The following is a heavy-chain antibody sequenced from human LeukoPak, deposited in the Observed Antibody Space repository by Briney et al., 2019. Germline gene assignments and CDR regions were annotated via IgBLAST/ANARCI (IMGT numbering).Heavy chain of an antibody. CDR2: INSDGSST. D-gene: IGHD3-10*01. J-gene: IGHJ4*02. CDR1: GFTFSSYW. CDR3: ASDSGSGSYFY. V-gene: IGHV3-74*01. Sequence: GGSLRLSCAASGFTFSSYWMHWVRQALGKGLVWVSRINSDGSSTVYADSVKGRFTISRDNAKNTLYLQMNSLRAEDTAVYYCASDSGSGSYFYWGQGTLVTVSS.